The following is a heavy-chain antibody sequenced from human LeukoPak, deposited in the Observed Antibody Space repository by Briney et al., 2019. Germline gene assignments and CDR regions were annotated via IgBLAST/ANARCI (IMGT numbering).Heavy chain of an antibody. J-gene: IGHJ4*02. V-gene: IGHV4-38-2*02. CDR3: ARGPAYMWLRAGSVCYFDF. CDR2: TTQSGDT. CDR1: GYTINSGYY. Sequence: SETLSLSCNVSGYTINSGYYWSWIRQSPGNGLEWIGETTQSGDTDYNPSLKNRVSVSVDASKNQFSLQLTSVTAADTAVYYCARGPAYMWLRAGSVCYFDFWGQGVLVTVSS. D-gene: IGHD3-10*01.